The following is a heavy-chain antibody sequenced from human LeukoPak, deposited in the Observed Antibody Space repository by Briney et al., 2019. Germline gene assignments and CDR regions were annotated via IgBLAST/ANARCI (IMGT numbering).Heavy chain of an antibody. V-gene: IGHV4-39*01. J-gene: IGHJ4*02. Sequence: GSLRLSCAASGLTFSSYGMHWVRQAPGKGLEWIGSIYYSGSTYYNPSLKSRVTISVDTSKNQFSLKLSSVTAADTAVYYCARQEYSGYEGVGYWGQGTLVTVSS. D-gene: IGHD5-12*01. CDR3: ARQEYSGYEGVGY. CDR2: IYYSGST. CDR1: GLTFSSYG.